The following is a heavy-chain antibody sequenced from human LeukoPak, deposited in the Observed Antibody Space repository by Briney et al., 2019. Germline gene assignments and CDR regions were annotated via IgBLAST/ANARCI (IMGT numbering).Heavy chain of an antibody. J-gene: IGHJ6*02. D-gene: IGHD2-2*01. Sequence: ASVKVSCKASGYTLTSYGISWVRQAPGQGLEWMGWISAYNGNTNYAQKLQGRVTMTTDTSTSTAYMELRSLRSDDTAVYYCARDSRGYYYYYGMDVWGQGTTVTVSS. CDR1: GYTLTSYG. V-gene: IGHV1-18*01. CDR3: ARDSRGYYYYYGMDV. CDR2: ISAYNGNT.